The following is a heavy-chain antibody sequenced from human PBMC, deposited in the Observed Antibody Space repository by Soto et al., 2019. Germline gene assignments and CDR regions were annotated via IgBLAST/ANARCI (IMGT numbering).Heavy chain of an antibody. CDR3: ARDDDILTGYLGPPAV. D-gene: IGHD3-9*01. CDR1: GGSISSYY. J-gene: IGHJ6*04. CDR2: IYYSGST. Sequence: SETLSLTCTVSGGSISSYYWSWIRQPPGKGLEWIGYIYYSGSTNYNPSLKSRVTISVDTSKNQFSLKLSSVTAADTAVYYCARDDDILTGYLGPPAVWGKGTTVTVSS. V-gene: IGHV4-59*01.